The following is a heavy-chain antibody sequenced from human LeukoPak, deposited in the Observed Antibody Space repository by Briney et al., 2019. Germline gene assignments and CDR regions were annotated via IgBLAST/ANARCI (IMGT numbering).Heavy chain of an antibody. CDR2: ISACNGDA. V-gene: IGHV1-18*01. Sequence: ASVKVSCKASGYTFTTCGMSWVRQAPGQGLEWMGWISACNGDANYAQNLQGRVTMTTDTATSTAYMELRSLRSDDTAVYYCVRDYFYSGSYDVFDIWGQGTMVTVSS. D-gene: IGHD3-10*01. CDR1: GYTFTTCG. CDR3: VRDYFYSGSYDVFDI. J-gene: IGHJ3*02.